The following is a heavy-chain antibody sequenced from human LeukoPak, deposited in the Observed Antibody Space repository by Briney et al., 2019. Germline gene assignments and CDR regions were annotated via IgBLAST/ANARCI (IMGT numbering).Heavy chain of an antibody. D-gene: IGHD6-6*01. V-gene: IGHV1-46*01. CDR1: GYTFSSYY. Sequence: ASVKVSCKASGYTFSSYYMHWVRQAPGQGLEWMGIINPSGGSTSYAQKFQGRVTMTRDTSTSTVYMELSSLRSEDTAVYYCARTGDSSSPFDDEYYFDYWGQGTLVTVSS. CDR2: INPSGGST. J-gene: IGHJ4*02. CDR3: ARTGDSSSPFDDEYYFDY.